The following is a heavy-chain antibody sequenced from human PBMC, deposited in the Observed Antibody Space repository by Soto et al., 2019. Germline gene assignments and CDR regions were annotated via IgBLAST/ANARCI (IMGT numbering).Heavy chain of an antibody. J-gene: IGHJ4*02. CDR1: GGSISSSSYY. V-gene: IGHV4-39*01. Sequence: SETLSLTCTVSGGSISSSSYYWGWIRQPPGKGLEWIGSIYYSGSTYYNPSLKSRVTISVDTSKNQFSLKLSSVTAADTAVYYCARHVPNWNYLSHFEYWGQGPLVTVSS. D-gene: IGHD1-7*01. CDR2: IYYSGST. CDR3: ARHVPNWNYLSHFEY.